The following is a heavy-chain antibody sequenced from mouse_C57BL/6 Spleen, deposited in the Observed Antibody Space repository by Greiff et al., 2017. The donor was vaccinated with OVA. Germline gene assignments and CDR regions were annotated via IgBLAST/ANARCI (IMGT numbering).Heavy chain of an antibody. J-gene: IGHJ2*01. CDR3: ARHWVVAFDD. D-gene: IGHD1-1*01. CDR1: GFTFSSYT. CDR2: ISGGGGNT. Sequence: EVQVVESGGGLVKPGGSLKLSCAASGFTFSSYTMSWVRQTPEKRLEWVAPISGGGGNTYYPDSVKGRFTISRDNAKNTLYLQMSSLRSEDTALYYCARHWVVAFDDRGQGTTLTVSS. V-gene: IGHV5-9*01.